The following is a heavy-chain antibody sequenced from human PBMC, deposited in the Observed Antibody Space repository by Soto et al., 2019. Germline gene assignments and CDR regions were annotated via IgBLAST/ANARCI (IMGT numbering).Heavy chain of an antibody. D-gene: IGHD4-17*01. Sequence: GALRLSCAASRSTLSRYAMTWVRQGPGKGLEWVSSITGSGAGTYYADSVKGRFTISRDNSKNTLYLQLNSLRAEDTAVYYCTTDPNGDYLGAFDNWGQGTMVTVSS. CDR2: ITGSGAGT. V-gene: IGHV3-23*01. J-gene: IGHJ3*02. CDR1: RSTLSRYA. CDR3: TTDPNGDYLGAFDN.